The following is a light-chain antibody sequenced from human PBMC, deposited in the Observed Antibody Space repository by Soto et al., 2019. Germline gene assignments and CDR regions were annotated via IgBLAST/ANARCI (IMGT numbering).Light chain of an antibody. V-gene: IGLV2-14*01. CDR1: SSDVGGYNS. J-gene: IGLJ1*01. CDR2: EVS. CDR3: SSYTTSRTLLDV. Sequence: SALTQPASVSGSPGQSITISCTGTSSDVGGYNSVSWYQQHPGKAPKLMIYEVSNRPSGVSNRFSGSKSGNTASLTISGLQAEDEADYYCSSYTTSRTLLDVFGTGTQLTVL.